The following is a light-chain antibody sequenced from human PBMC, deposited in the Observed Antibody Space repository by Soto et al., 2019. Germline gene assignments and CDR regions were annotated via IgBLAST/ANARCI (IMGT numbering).Light chain of an antibody. CDR3: QQSFSAPRT. CDR2: SAS. V-gene: IGKV1-39*01. J-gene: IGKJ2*01. Sequence: DIQMSQSPSSLSASVGDRVTITCRASETVMDNLNWYQQQPGKAPKLLIYSASTLQSGVPSRFRGSGSGTHFTLTISSLQPEDFATYYCQQSFSAPRTFGQGTRLQ. CDR1: ETVMDN.